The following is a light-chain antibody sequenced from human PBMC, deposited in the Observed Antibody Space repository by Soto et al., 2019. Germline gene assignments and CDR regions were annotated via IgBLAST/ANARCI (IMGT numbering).Light chain of an antibody. CDR2: DVS. J-gene: IGKJ1*01. V-gene: IGKV1-5*01. CDR3: QQYDTFWT. Sequence: DIQMTQSPSTLSASLGDTVTITCRASQSISSWLAWYQQKPGKAPKLLIYDVSSLESGVPSRFSGSGSGTEFTLTISSLQPDDSATYYCQQYDTFWTFGQGTKVDI. CDR1: QSISSW.